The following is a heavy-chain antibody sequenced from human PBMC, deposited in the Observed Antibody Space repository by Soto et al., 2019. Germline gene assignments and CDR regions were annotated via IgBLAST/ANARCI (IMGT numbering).Heavy chain of an antibody. J-gene: IGHJ3*01. V-gene: IGHV3-11*01. Sequence: PGGSLRLSCAASGFTFSDYYMSWIRQAPGKGLEWVSYISYSGSPIYYADSVKGRFTISRDNTKKSLYLQMNSLRAEDTAVYYCARTRPYLPTDWGQGTMVTVSS. CDR3: ARTRPYLPTD. D-gene: IGHD1-26*01. CDR2: ISYSGSPI. CDR1: GFTFSDYY.